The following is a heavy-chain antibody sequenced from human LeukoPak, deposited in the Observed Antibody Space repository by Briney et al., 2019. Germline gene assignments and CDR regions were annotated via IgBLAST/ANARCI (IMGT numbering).Heavy chain of an antibody. CDR3: ARRDGYKIFDY. V-gene: IGHV3-21*01. J-gene: IGHJ4*02. CDR1: GFTFSSYS. D-gene: IGHD5-24*01. Sequence: GSLRLSCAASGFTFSSYSMNWVRQAPGKGLEWVSSISSSSYIYYADSVKGRFTISRDNAKNSLYLQMNSLRAEDTAVYYCARRDGYKIFDYWGQGTLVTVSS. CDR2: ISSSSYI.